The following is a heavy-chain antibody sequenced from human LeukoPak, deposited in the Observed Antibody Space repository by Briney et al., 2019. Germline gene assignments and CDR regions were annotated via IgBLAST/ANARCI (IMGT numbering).Heavy chain of an antibody. CDR2: IYYSGST. CDR1: GGSISSSSYY. D-gene: IGHD4-17*01. V-gene: IGHV4-39*07. CDR3: ARNRADYGDSDAFDI. J-gene: IGHJ3*02. Sequence: PSETLSLTCTVSGGSISSSSYYWDWIRQPLGKGLEWIGNIYYSGSTYYNPSLKSRVAISVDTSKNQFSLRLSSVTAADTAVYYCARNRADYGDSDAFDIWGQGTMVTVSS.